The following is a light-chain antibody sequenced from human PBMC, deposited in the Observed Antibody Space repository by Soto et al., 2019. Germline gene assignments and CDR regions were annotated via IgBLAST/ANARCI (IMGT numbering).Light chain of an antibody. CDR2: AAS. Sequence: DTQMTQSPSPLSASIGDRVTITCRASQSISTWLAWYQQKPGKAPKLLIYAASTLENGVPTRFSGTGSETEFTLTVSSLQPDDSATYYCQQYNDYITLGQGTRLEIK. CDR3: QQYNDYIT. J-gene: IGKJ5*01. CDR1: QSISTW. V-gene: IGKV1-5*01.